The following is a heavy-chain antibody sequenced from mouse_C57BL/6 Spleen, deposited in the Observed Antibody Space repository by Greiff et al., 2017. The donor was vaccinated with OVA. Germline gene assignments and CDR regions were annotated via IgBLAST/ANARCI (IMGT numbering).Heavy chain of an antibody. Sequence: VQLHQSGAELVRPGASVKLSCKASGYTFTSYGISWVKQRPGQGLEWIGEIYPSSGNTYYNEKLKGKATLTADKSSSTAYMELRSLTSEDSAVYCGARKDGSSYWYFDVWGTGTTVTVSS. CDR3: ARKDGSSYWYFDV. J-gene: IGHJ1*03. D-gene: IGHD1-1*01. CDR1: GYTFTSYG. V-gene: IGHV1-81*01. CDR2: IYPSSGNT.